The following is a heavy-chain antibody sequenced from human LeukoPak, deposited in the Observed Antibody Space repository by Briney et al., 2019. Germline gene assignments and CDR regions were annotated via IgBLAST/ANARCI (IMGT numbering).Heavy chain of an antibody. CDR3: ASFGSDPDY. J-gene: IGHJ4*02. Sequence: PGGSLRLSCAASGFTFSSYWMHWVRQAPGKGLVWVSRINSDGSSTSYADSVKGRFAISRDSAKNTVYLQMNSLTAEDTAVYYCASFGSDPDYWGQGTLVTVSS. D-gene: IGHD1-14*01. CDR1: GFTFSSYW. V-gene: IGHV3-74*01. CDR2: INSDGSST.